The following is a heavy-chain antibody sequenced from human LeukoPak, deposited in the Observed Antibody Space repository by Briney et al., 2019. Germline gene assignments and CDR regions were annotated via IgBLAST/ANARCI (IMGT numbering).Heavy chain of an antibody. D-gene: IGHD3-10*01. Sequence: SETLSLTCTVSGGSISSYYWSWIRQPPGKGLEWIGYIYYSGSTNYNPSLKSRVTISVDTSKNQFSLKLSSVTAADTAVYYCARAYYYGSGSYSGFDYWGQGTLVTVSS. CDR3: ARAYYYGSGSYSGFDY. CDR1: GGSISSYY. V-gene: IGHV4-59*01. CDR2: IYYSGST. J-gene: IGHJ4*02.